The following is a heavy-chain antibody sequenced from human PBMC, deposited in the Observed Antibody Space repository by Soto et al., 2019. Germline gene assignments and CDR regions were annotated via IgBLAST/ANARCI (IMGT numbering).Heavy chain of an antibody. CDR2: ISAYNGNT. CDR3: ARLGSIAVAGAIWFDP. CDR1: GYTFTSYG. V-gene: IGHV1-18*04. Sequence: ASVKVSCKASGYTFTSYGISWVRQAPGQGLEWMGWISAYNGNTNYAQKLQGRVTMTTDTSTSTAYMELSSLRSEDTAVYYCARLGSIAVAGAIWFDPWGQGTLVTV. D-gene: IGHD6-19*01. J-gene: IGHJ5*02.